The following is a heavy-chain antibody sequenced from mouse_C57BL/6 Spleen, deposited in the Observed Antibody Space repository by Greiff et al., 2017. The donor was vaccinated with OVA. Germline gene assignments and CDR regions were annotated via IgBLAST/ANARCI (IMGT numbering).Heavy chain of an antibody. J-gene: IGHJ4*01. CDR3: VRERTNGNYNAMDY. CDR1: GFTFNTYA. CDR2: IRSKSSNYAT. D-gene: IGHD2-1*01. V-gene: IGHV10-3*01. Sequence: EVQGVESGGGLVQPKGSLKLSCAASGFTFNTYAMHWVRQAPGKGLEWVARIRSKSSNYATYYADSVKDRFTISRDDSQSMLYLQMNNLKTEDTAMYYCVRERTNGNYNAMDYWGQGTSVTVSS.